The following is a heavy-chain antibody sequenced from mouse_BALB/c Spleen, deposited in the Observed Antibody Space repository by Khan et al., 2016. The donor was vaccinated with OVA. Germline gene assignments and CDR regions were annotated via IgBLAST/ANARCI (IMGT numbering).Heavy chain of an antibody. Sequence: QVQLQQSGAELAKPGASVKMSCKASGYTFINYWILWVKQRPGQGLEWIGYINPSTGYTEYNQNFKDKATLTADKSSSTAYMQLSSLTSEDSAVYYFARRGLRWDFDYWGQGTTLTVSS. CDR1: GYTFINYW. D-gene: IGHD1-1*01. J-gene: IGHJ2*01. CDR2: INPSTGYT. CDR3: ARRGLRWDFDY. V-gene: IGHV1-7*01.